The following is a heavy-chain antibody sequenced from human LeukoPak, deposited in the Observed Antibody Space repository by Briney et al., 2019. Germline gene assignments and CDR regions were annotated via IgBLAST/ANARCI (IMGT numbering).Heavy chain of an antibody. CDR2: ISSSSSYI. CDR1: GFTFSSYS. CDR3: ARVGILNWFDP. Sequence: GVSLRLSCAASGFTFSSYSMNWVRQAPGKGLEWVSSISSSSSYIYYADSVKGRFTISRDNAKNSLYLQMNSLRAEDTAVYYCARVGILNWFDPWGQGTLVTVSS. V-gene: IGHV3-21*01. J-gene: IGHJ5*02.